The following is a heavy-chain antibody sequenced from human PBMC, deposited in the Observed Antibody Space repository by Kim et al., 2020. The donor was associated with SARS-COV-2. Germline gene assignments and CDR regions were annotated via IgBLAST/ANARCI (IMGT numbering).Heavy chain of an antibody. J-gene: IGHJ5*02. Sequence: SETLSLTCTVSGGSISSSSYYWGWIRQPPGKGLEWIGSIYYSGSTYYNPSLKSRVTISVDTSKNQFSLKLSSVTAADTAVYYCASIREGGWFDPWGQGTLVTVSS. CDR3: ASIREGGWFDP. D-gene: IGHD1-20*01. CDR2: IYYSGST. V-gene: IGHV4-39*07. CDR1: GGSISSSSYY.